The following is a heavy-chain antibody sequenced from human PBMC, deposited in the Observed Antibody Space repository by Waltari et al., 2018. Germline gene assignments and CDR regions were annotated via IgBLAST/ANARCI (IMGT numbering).Heavy chain of an antibody. D-gene: IGHD2-15*01. CDR3: ARVQRYCSGGSCYPWFDP. CDR1: GGSISSYY. V-gene: IGHV4-4*07. Sequence: QVQLQESGPGLVKPSETLSLTCTVSGGSISSYYWSWIRQPAGKGLEWIGRIYTSGSTNYNPSLKSRVTMSVDTSKNQFSVKLSSVTAADTAVYYCARVQRYCSGGSCYPWFDPWGQGTLVTVSS. CDR2: IYTSGST. J-gene: IGHJ5*02.